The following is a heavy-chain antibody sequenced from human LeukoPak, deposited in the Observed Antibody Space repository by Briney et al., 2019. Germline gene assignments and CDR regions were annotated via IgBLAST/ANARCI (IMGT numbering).Heavy chain of an antibody. V-gene: IGHV1-2*02. J-gene: IGHJ4*02. CDR2: INPNSGGT. Sequence: ASVKVSSKASGYTFTGYYMHWERQPPGQGLEWMGWINPNSGGTNYAQKFQGRVTMTRDTSIGTALMELRQVRSDDQAVYYCARDRIAAAVQIFDYWGQGTLVTVSS. CDR1: GYTFTGYY. CDR3: ARDRIAAAVQIFDY. D-gene: IGHD6-13*01.